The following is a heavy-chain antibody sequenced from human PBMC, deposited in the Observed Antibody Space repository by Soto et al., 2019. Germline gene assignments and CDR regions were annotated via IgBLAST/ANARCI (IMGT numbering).Heavy chain of an antibody. V-gene: IGHV3-23*01. D-gene: IGHD2-15*01. CDR3: AKDGPVVVVLAATGFDY. Sequence: EVQLLESGGGLVQPGGSLRLSCAASGFTFSSYAMSWVRQAPGKGLEWVSAISGSGGSTYYADSVKGRFTISRDNSKNTLYLQMNSLRAEDTAVYYCAKDGPVVVVLAATGFDYWGQGTLVTVSS. CDR1: GFTFSSYA. J-gene: IGHJ4*02. CDR2: ISGSGGST.